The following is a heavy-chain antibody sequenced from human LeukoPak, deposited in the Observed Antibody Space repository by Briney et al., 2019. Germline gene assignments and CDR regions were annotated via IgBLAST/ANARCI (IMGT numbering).Heavy chain of an antibody. J-gene: IGHJ3*02. CDR2: ISSSSSYI. Sequence: GGSLRLSCAASGFTFSSYSMNWVRQAPGKGLEWVSSISSSSSYIYYADSVKGRFTISRDNAKNSLYLQMNSLRAEDTAVYYCARADSSGYYGAWAFDIWGQGTMVTVSS. CDR1: GFTFSSYS. V-gene: IGHV3-21*01. D-gene: IGHD3-22*01. CDR3: ARADSSGYYGAWAFDI.